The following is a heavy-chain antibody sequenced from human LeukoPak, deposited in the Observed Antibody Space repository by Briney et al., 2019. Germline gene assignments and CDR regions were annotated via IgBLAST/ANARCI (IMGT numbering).Heavy chain of an antibody. CDR3: AKGSSLRLGPTVEYYFDN. D-gene: IGHD1-26*01. Sequence: GGSLRLSCAASGFTFSSYAMNWVRQAPGKGLEWVSGIIGSGGSTYYADSVKGRLTISRDNSKNTLYLQMNSLRAEDTAVYYCAKGSSLRLGPTVEYYFDNWGQGTPVTVSS. CDR2: IIGSGGST. CDR1: GFTFSSYA. J-gene: IGHJ4*02. V-gene: IGHV3-23*01.